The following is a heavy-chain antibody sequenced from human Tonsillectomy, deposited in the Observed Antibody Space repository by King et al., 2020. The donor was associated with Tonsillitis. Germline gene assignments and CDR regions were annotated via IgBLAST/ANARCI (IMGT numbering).Heavy chain of an antibody. V-gene: IGHV3-11*01. CDR1: GFTFSDYY. CDR2: ISVTGNTI. D-gene: IGHD3-3*01. CDR3: ARDYDFWGGYYYYYMDV. J-gene: IGHJ6*03. Sequence: VQLVESGGGLVKPGGSLRLSCAASGFTFSDYYMSWIRQAPGKGLECLSYISVTGNTIYYADSVKGRFTISRDNAQNSLSLQMHSLRAEDTAVYYCARDYDFWGGYYYYYMDVWGKGTTVTVSS.